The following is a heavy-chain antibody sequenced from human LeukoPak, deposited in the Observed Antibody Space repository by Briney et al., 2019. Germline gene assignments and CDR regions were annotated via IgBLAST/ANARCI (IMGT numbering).Heavy chain of an antibody. CDR3: AKVGTYYDDSRRYMDV. D-gene: IGHD3-22*01. V-gene: IGHV1-18*01. J-gene: IGHJ6*03. CDR2: IRAYNGNT. Sequence: ASVNFSCKASGYTFTSYGTSWVRQAPGQGLEWMGWIRAYNGNTNYAQKPQGRVTMTTDTSTSTAYMELRSLRAEDTAVYYCAKVGTYYDDSRRYMDVWGKGTTVTISS. CDR1: GYTFTSYG.